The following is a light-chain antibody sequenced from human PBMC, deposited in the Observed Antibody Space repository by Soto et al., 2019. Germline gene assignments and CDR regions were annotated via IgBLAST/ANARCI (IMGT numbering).Light chain of an antibody. CDR3: LLYYGGADV. J-gene: IGLJ1*01. CDR2: STS. Sequence: QAVVTQEPSLTVSPGGTVTLTCASSTGAVTSGNYPNWFQQKPGQAPRALIYSTSSKHSWTPARFSGSLLGDKAALALSGVQPEDEAEYYCLLYYGGADVFGTGTKLTVL. V-gene: IGLV7-43*01. CDR1: TGAVTSGNY.